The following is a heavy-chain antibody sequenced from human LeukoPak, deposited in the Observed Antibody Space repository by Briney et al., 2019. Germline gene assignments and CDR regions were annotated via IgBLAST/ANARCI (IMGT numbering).Heavy chain of an antibody. CDR1: GFTFSSYA. J-gene: IGHJ6*02. CDR2: ISSNGGST. Sequence: PGGSLRLSCSASGFTFSSYAMHWVRQAPGKGLEYVSAISSNGGSTYYADSVKGRFTISRDNSKNTLYLQMSSLRAEDTAVYYCVKGRYCSSTSCLTKYYYYGMDVWGQGTTVTLSS. D-gene: IGHD2-2*01. CDR3: VKGRYCSSTSCLTKYYYYGMDV. V-gene: IGHV3-64D*06.